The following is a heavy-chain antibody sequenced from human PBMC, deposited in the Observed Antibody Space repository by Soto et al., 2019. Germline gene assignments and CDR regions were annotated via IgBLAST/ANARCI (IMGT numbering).Heavy chain of an antibody. V-gene: IGHV4-61*01. D-gene: IGHD3-16*01. J-gene: IGHJ5*02. CDR2: VHSSGIT. CDR3: ARGLTMGQLPSHFDH. Sequence: SETLSLTCTVSGGSVSNDNFYWSWIRQPPGKGLEWIGYVHSSGITNYNPSLKRRVTISVDTSRNQFSLRLSSVTAADTAVYYCARGLTMGQLPSHFDHRRQGTLVTVSS. CDR1: GGSVSNDNFY.